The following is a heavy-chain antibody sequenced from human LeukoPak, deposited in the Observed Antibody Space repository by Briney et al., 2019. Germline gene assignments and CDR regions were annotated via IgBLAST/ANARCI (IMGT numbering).Heavy chain of an antibody. D-gene: IGHD2-2*01. CDR2: IYPGDSDT. CDR3: ARLLIPRQYQHNYYMDV. Sequence: GESLKISCKGSGYSFTSYWIGWVRQMPGKGLEWRGIIYPGDSDTRYSPSFQGQGTISADKSIGTAYLQWSSLKASDTAMYYCARLLIPRQYQHNYYMDVWGKGTTVTISS. V-gene: IGHV5-51*01. J-gene: IGHJ6*03. CDR1: GYSFTSYW.